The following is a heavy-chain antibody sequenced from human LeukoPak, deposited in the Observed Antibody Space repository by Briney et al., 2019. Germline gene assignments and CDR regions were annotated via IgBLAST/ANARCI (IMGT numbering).Heavy chain of an antibody. CDR2: INPNSGGT. CDR1: GYTFTGYY. Sequence: ASVKVTCKASGYTFTGYYMHWVRQAPGQGLEWMGWINPNSGGTNYAQKFQDRVIITSDTSINTAYVALNKLRSNDTDVLDLLREQDTAMVTPPGGWGQGTLVTVSS. CDR3: LREQDTAMVTPPGG. J-gene: IGHJ4*02. V-gene: IGHV1-2*02. D-gene: IGHD5-18*01.